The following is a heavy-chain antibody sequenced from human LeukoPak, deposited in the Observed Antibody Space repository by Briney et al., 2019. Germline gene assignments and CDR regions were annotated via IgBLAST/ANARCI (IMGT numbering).Heavy chain of an antibody. CDR2: VYYSGSA. CDR1: GGSISRSNHY. J-gene: IGHJ5*02. V-gene: IGHV4-39*01. CDR3: ARRWYNWNGNWCDP. D-gene: IGHD1-20*01. Sequence: PSETLSLTCTVSGGSISRSNHYWGWIRQPPRKGPEWIGSVYYSGSACYNPSLKCRVTISVDTSKNQFSLQLRSVTAADTAVYYCARRWYNWNGNWCDPWGEGTLVTVSS.